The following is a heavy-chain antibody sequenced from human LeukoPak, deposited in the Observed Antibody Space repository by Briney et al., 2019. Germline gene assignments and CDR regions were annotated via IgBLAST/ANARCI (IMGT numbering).Heavy chain of an antibody. CDR2: ISSSSSYI. CDR1: GFTFSSYS. CDR3: AKERXYDXXSGYXXPLDY. D-gene: IGHD3-3*01. V-gene: IGHV3-21*01. Sequence: GGSLRLSCAASGFTFSSYSMNWVRQAPGKGLEWVSSISSSSSYIYYADSVKGRFTISRDNSKNTLYLQMNSLRAEDTAVYYCAKERXYDXXSGYXXPLDYWGQGTLVTVS. J-gene: IGHJ4*02.